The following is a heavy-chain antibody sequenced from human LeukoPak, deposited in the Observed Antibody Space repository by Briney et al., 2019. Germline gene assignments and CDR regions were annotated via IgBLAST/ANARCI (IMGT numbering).Heavy chain of an antibody. J-gene: IGHJ4*02. D-gene: IGHD6-13*01. CDR1: GYTFTDYY. Sequence: ASVKVSCKASGYTFTDYYMHWVRQAPGQGLEWMGRINPDSGGTNYAQKFQGRVTMTRDTSISTAYMELSRLRSDDTAVYYCARAISSSSYYFDYWGQGTLVTVSS. CDR2: INPDSGGT. V-gene: IGHV1-2*06. CDR3: ARAISSSSYYFDY.